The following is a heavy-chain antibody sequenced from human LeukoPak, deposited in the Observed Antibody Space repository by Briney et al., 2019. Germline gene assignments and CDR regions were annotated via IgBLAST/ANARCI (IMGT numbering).Heavy chain of an antibody. D-gene: IGHD6-6*01. CDR1: RYTLTSYE. Sequence: ASLKVYWNASRYTLTSYEIKWVRHDTGQGLEWKGRMNSNGGNTGYAQKFQGRVTITRNTSISTAYMELSSLRSEDTAVYYCARARQDGSSSGTPYWGQGTLVTVSS. V-gene: IGHV1-8*03. CDR3: ARARQDGSSSGTPY. J-gene: IGHJ4*02. CDR2: MNSNGGNT.